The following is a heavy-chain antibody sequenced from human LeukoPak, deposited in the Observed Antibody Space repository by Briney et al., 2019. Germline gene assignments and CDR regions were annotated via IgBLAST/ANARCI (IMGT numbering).Heavy chain of an antibody. CDR3: AREMVYCGGDCYDY. J-gene: IGHJ4*02. CDR1: GFTFSIYE. D-gene: IGHD2-21*01. V-gene: IGHV3-48*03. Sequence: GGSLRLSCAGSGFTFSIYEMNWVRKAPGKGLEWVSYISSSDNTIYYADSVRGRFTISRDNAKNSLYLQMNSLRAKDTAVYYCAREMVYCGGDCYDYWGQGTLVTVSS. CDR2: ISSSDNTI.